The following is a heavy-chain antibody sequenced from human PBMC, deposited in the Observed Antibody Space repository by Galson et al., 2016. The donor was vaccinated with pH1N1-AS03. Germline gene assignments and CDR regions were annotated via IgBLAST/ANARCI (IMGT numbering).Heavy chain of an antibody. V-gene: IGHV3-15*01. D-gene: IGHD2-21*02. CDR1: GFTFSSYW. Sequence: SLRLSCAASGFTFSSYWLTWVRQVPGKGLEWVGRIKSKTHGGTTVYAAPVKGRFTISRDDSKNMVYLQMNSLKTEDTAVYYCSTGLLWFDFFEFWGPGTLVTVSS. CDR2: IKSKTHGGTT. CDR3: STGLLWFDFFEF. J-gene: IGHJ4*02.